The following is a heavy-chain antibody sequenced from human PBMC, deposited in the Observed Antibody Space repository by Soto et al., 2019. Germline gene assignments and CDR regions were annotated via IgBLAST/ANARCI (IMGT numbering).Heavy chain of an antibody. CDR3: AKGRIAAAGTRRLFDY. CDR1: GFTFSSYA. CDR2: ISGSGGST. V-gene: IGHV3-23*01. Sequence: GGSLRLSCAASGFTFSSYAMSWVRQAPGKGLEWVSAISGSGGSTYYADSVKGRFTISRDNSKNTLYLQMNSLRAEDTAVYYCAKGRIAAAGTRRLFDYWGQGTLVTVSS. D-gene: IGHD6-13*01. J-gene: IGHJ4*02.